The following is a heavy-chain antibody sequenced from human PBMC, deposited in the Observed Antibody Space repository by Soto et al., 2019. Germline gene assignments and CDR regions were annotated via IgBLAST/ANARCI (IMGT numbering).Heavy chain of an antibody. Sequence: GGSLRLSCVASGFTFSGYAMSWVRQAPGKGLQWVSTISSNSAYIYYTDALRGRFTISRDNAKNSLHLQMNSLRAEDTAVYYCTRDASRDSSARGWFDPWGPGTLVTVSS. CDR3: TRDASRDSSARGWFDP. J-gene: IGHJ5*02. CDR2: ISSNSAYI. D-gene: IGHD6-13*01. CDR1: GFTFSGYA. V-gene: IGHV3-21*01.